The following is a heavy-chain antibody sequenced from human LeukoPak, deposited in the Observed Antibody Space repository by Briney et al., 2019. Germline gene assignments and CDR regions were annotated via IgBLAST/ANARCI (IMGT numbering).Heavy chain of an antibody. J-gene: IGHJ4*02. CDR2: ISSSSSYI. CDR3: ARDHHIVVVPAALDY. CDR1: GFTFSSYS. V-gene: IGHV3-21*01. Sequence: GGSLRLSCAASGFTFSSYSMNWVRQAPGKGLEWVSSISSSSSYIYYADSVKGRFTISRDNAKNSLYLQMNSLRAEDTAVYYCARDHHIVVVPAALDYWGQGTLVTVSS. D-gene: IGHD2-2*01.